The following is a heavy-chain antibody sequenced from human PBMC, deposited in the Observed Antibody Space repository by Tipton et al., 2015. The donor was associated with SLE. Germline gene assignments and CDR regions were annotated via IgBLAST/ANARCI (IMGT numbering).Heavy chain of an antibody. CDR2: IKRAIDGGPT. CDR1: GFTFSNAW. V-gene: IGHV3-15*07. Sequence: SLRLSCAASGFTFSNAWMNWVRQAPGKGLEWVGRIKRAIDGGPTDYAAPVKGRVTISRDDSKNTLFLQMNSLKAEDTAVYYCTGSYRAFVIWGQGTMVTVSS. CDR3: TGSYRAFVI. J-gene: IGHJ3*02. D-gene: IGHD3-10*01.